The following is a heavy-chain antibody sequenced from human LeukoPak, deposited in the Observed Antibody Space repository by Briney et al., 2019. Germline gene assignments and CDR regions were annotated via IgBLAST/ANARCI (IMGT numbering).Heavy chain of an antibody. Sequence: SETLSLTCTVSGGSISSSSYYWGWIRQPPGKGLEWIGSIYYSGSTYYNPSLKSRVTISVDTSKNQFSLKLSSVTAADTAVYYCARKGYRGYRNYYYMDVWGKGTTVTVSS. CDR2: IYYSGST. V-gene: IGHV4-39*01. CDR3: ARKGYRGYRNYYYMDV. CDR1: GGSISSSSYY. J-gene: IGHJ6*03. D-gene: IGHD5-12*01.